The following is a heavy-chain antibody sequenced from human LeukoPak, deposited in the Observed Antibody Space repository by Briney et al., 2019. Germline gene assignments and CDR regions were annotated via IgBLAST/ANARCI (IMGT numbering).Heavy chain of an antibody. CDR2: MNPNSGNT. D-gene: IGHD4-17*01. CDR1: GYTFTSYD. CDR3: ARGRDYVPAYYMDV. V-gene: IGHV1-8*01. J-gene: IGHJ6*03. Sequence: ASVKVSCKASGYTFTSYDINWVRQATGQGLEWMGWMNPNSGNTGYAQKFQGRVTMTKNTSISTAYMELSSLRSEDTAVYYCARGRDYVPAYYMDVWGKGTTVTISS.